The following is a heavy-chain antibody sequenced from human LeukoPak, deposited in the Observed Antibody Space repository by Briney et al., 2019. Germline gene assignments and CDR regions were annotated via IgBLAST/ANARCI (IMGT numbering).Heavy chain of an antibody. CDR1: GFTFSNSG. V-gene: IGHV3-33*01. J-gene: IGHJ4*02. Sequence: GRSLRLSCAASGFTFSNSGMHWGRQAPGKGLEWVALIWSDGSKKYYADSVEGRFTISRDNSKNTLYLQMNSLRAEDTAVYYCGRGVYTPRDYWGQGTLVPVSS. CDR3: GRGVYTPRDY. D-gene: IGHD5-18*01. CDR2: IWSDGSKK.